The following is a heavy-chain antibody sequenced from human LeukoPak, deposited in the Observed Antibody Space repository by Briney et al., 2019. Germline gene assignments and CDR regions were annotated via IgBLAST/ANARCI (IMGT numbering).Heavy chain of an antibody. D-gene: IGHD3-10*01. CDR2: INHSGST. J-gene: IGHJ4*02. CDR3: ARDVYASETYYVGH. CDR1: GGSFSGYY. Sequence: PSETLSLTCTVSGGSFSGYYWSWICQPPGKGLEWIGEINHSGSTNYNPSLKSRVTISVDTARNQFSLKLSSVTAADTAVYYCARDVYASETYYVGHWGQGILVTVSS. V-gene: IGHV4-34*01.